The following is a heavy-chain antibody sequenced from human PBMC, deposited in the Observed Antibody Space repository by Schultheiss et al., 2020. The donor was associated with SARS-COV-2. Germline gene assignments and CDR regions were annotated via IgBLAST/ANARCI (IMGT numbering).Heavy chain of an antibody. Sequence: SCAASGFTFSSYSMNWVRQSPGKGLEYIGEVTHTGDTNYNPSLEGRVTISVDKSKNQFSLKVRSVTAADTAVYYCARTGFYGGNGDYWGQGTLVTVSS. D-gene: IGHD4-23*01. CDR1: GFTFSSYS. V-gene: IGHV4-34*01. J-gene: IGHJ4*02. CDR2: VTHTGDT. CDR3: ARTGFYGGNGDY.